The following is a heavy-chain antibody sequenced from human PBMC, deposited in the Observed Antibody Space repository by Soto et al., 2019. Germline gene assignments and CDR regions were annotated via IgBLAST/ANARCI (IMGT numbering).Heavy chain of an antibody. V-gene: IGHV3-30-3*01. CDR1: GFIFSGYS. Sequence: QMQLVESGGGVVQPGRSLRLSCAASGFIFSGYSMHWVRQAPGKGLEWVAVISYDGSNKYYADSVKGRFTISRDNSKNTLYLQMNSLRAEDTTVYYCARDLGVRVVRGVTHYYYYGMDVWGQGTTVTVSS. J-gene: IGHJ6*02. CDR2: ISYDGSNK. CDR3: ARDLGVRVVRGVTHYYYYGMDV. D-gene: IGHD3-10*01.